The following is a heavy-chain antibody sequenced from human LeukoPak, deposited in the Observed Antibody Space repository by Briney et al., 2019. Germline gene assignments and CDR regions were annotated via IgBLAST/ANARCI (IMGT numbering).Heavy chain of an antibody. D-gene: IGHD5-18*01. J-gene: IGHJ4*02. Sequence: PSETLSLTCTVSGGSISSYYWSWIRQPPGKGLEWIGYVSYSGSTDYNPSLKSRVTISIDTSKNQFSLRLSSVTAADTAVYYCARENDRYGRIDYWGQGTLVTVSS. CDR2: VSYSGST. CDR1: GGSISSYY. V-gene: IGHV4-59*01. CDR3: ARENDRYGRIDY.